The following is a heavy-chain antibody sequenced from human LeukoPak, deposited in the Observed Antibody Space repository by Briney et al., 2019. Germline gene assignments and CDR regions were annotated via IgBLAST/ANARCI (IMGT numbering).Heavy chain of an antibody. J-gene: IGHJ4*02. CDR3: ARDRGGSYSEIDY. V-gene: IGHV3-48*04. CDR1: GFTFNSYS. D-gene: IGHD1-26*01. CDR2: ISASSSVR. Sequence: GGSLRLTCTASGFTFNSYSLNWVRQAPGTGLEWVSFISASSSVRYYADSVKGRFTISRDNAKNSLYLQMSSLRAEDTAVYYCARDRGGSYSEIDYWGQGTLVTVSS.